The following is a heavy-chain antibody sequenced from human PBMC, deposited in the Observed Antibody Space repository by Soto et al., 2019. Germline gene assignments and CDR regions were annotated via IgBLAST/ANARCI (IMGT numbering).Heavy chain of an antibody. CDR3: ASRDPGTSVDY. J-gene: IGHJ4*02. V-gene: IGHV4-4*02. Sequence: QVQLQESGPGLVKPSGTLSLTCAVSGGSFTSNNWWTWVRQPPGQGLEWIGEIYRTGSTNYNQSLKSRATLSLNKTENQDSMKVPSLTAANTAVYYCASRDPGTSVDYWGQGTMVTVSS. D-gene: IGHD1-7*01. CDR1: GGSFTSNNW. CDR2: IYRTGST.